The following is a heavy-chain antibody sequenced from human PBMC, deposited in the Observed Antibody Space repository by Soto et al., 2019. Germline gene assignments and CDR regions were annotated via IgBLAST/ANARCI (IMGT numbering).Heavy chain of an antibody. CDR2: ISSSSSTI. D-gene: IGHD6-19*01. Sequence: PGGSLRLSCAASGFTFSRYSMNWVRQAPGKGLEWVSYISSSSSTIYYADSVKGRFTISRDNAKNSLYLQMNSLRDEDTAVYYCARVPWSVAGTYYYYGMDVWGQGTTVTVSS. CDR3: ARVPWSVAGTYYYYGMDV. J-gene: IGHJ6*02. CDR1: GFTFSRYS. V-gene: IGHV3-48*02.